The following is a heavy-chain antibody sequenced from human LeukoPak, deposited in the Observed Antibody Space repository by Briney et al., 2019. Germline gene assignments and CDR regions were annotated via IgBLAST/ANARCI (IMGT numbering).Heavy chain of an antibody. CDR3: AKYYSGSSPHN. V-gene: IGHV3-23*01. CDR1: GFSFSNYA. Sequence: GGSLRLSCAASGFSFSNYAMTWVRRAPGKGLEWVSGISAGGSGTYYADSVKGRFTISRDNSKNTLYLQMNTLRAEDTAVYYCAKYYSGSSPHNWGQGTLVTVSP. D-gene: IGHD3-10*01. J-gene: IGHJ4*02. CDR2: ISAGGSGT.